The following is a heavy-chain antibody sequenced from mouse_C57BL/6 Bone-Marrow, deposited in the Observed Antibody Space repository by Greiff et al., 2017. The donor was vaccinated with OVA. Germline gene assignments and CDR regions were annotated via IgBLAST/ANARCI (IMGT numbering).Heavy chain of an antibody. J-gene: IGHJ2*01. CDR2: ISYDGSN. CDR3: AREGMITYYFDY. D-gene: IGHD2-4*01. V-gene: IGHV3-6*01. Sequence: EVQLQQSGPGLVKPSQSLSLTCSVTGYSITSGYYWNWIRQFPGNKLEWMGYISYDGSNNYNPSLKNRISITRDTSKNQFFLKLNSVTTEDTATYYCAREGMITYYFDYWGQGTTLTVSS. CDR1: GYSITSGYY.